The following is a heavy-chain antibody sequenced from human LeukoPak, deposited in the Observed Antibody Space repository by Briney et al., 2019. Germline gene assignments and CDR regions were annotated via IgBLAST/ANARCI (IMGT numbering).Heavy chain of an antibody. D-gene: IGHD2-2*01. V-gene: IGHV4-30-2*01. CDR1: GGSISSGGCY. CDR2: IYHSGST. CDR3: ARAGCSSTSCPSKGWRHWFDP. J-gene: IGHJ5*02. Sequence: SQTLSLTCTVSGGSISSGGCYWSWIRQPPGKGLEWIGYIYHSGSTYYNPSLKSRVTISVDRSKNQFSLKLSSVTAADTAVYYCARAGCSSTSCPSKGWRHWFDPWGQGTLVTVSS.